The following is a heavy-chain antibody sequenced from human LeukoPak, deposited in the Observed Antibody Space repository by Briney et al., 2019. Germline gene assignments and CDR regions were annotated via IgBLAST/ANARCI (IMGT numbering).Heavy chain of an antibody. D-gene: IGHD6-19*01. CDR1: GFTFISYA. Sequence: GGSLRLSCAASGFTFISYAMHWVRQAPGKGLEWVAVISYDGSNKYYADSVKGRFTISRDNSKNTLYLQMNSLRAEDTAVYYCARAQHPQWLVSDYWGQGTLVTVSS. CDR2: ISYDGSNK. J-gene: IGHJ4*02. CDR3: ARAQHPQWLVSDY. V-gene: IGHV3-30-3*01.